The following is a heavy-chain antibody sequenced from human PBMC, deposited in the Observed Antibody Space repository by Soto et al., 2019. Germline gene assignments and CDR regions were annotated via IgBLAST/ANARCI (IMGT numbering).Heavy chain of an antibody. CDR2: ISYDGGNK. D-gene: IGHD6-25*01. V-gene: IGHV3-30-3*01. CDR3: SRPFSVAARYGLDV. Sequence: QVQLVESGGGVVQPEASLGLSCAASGFTFTSYPMHWVRQAPGKGLEWVALISYDGGNKHYAESVKGRFTISRDNSKKPLYMQMDSLRREDTAVYYCSRPFSVAARYGLDVWGQGTTVTVSS. CDR1: GFTFTSYP. J-gene: IGHJ6*02.